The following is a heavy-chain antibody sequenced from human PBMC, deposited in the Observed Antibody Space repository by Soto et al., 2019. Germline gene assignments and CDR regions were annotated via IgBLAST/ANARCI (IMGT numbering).Heavy chain of an antibody. CDR3: ARRGRESANWFDT. V-gene: IGHV1-69*06. CDR1: GGTFNSYA. J-gene: IGHJ5*02. Sequence: QLQLEQSGAEVKRPGSSVKISCKGSGGTFNSYAISWVRQAPGQTLEWKGGIIPMSGRPNYAQKFQGRVTITADRYTNTGYVEVSRLTYDDTATYFCARRGRESANWFDTWGQGTLVTVSS. CDR2: IIPMSGRP.